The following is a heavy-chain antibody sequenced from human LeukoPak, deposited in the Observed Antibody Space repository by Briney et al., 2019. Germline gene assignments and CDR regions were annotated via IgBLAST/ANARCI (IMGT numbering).Heavy chain of an antibody. Sequence: TASETLSLTCAVYGGSFSGYYWSWIRQPPGKGLEWIGEINHSGSTNYNPSLKSRVTISVDTSKNQFSLKLSSVTAADTAVYYCARQNKLRQKSIYYYYYGMDVWGQGTTVTVSS. CDR2: INHSGST. CDR3: ARQNKLRQKSIYYYYYGMDV. V-gene: IGHV4-34*01. CDR1: GGSFSGYY. D-gene: IGHD1/OR15-1a*01. J-gene: IGHJ6*02.